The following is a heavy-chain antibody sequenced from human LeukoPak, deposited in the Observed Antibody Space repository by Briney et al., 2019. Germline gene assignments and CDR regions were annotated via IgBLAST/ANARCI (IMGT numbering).Heavy chain of an antibody. CDR3: AKTGGIAAAH. Sequence: PGGSLRLSCAASGFTFDDYGMTWVRQAPGKGLEWVSAISGSGGSTYYADSVKGRFTISRDNSKNTLYLQMNSLRAEDTALYYCAKTGGIAAAHWGQGTLVTVSS. J-gene: IGHJ4*02. V-gene: IGHV3-23*01. CDR1: GFTFDDYG. CDR2: ISGSGGST. D-gene: IGHD6-13*01.